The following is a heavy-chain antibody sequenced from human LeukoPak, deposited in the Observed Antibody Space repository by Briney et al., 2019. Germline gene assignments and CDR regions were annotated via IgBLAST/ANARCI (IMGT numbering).Heavy chain of an antibody. CDR1: GFTFSDYD. CDR3: ARVAKERVGGVYYFDY. J-gene: IGHJ4*02. V-gene: IGHV3-13*01. Sequence: GGSLRLSCAASGFTFSDYDMHWVRQATGKGLEWVSAIGTAGDTYYTGSVKGRFTISSENAKNSLYLQMNSLRAGDTAVYYCARVAKERVGGVYYFDYWGQGTLVTVSS. CDR2: IGTAGDT. D-gene: IGHD1-1*01.